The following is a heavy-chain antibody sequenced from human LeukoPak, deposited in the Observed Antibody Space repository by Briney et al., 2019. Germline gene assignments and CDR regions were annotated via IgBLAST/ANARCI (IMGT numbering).Heavy chain of an antibody. V-gene: IGHV3-15*01. CDR3: TTDHAMVRGVNDAFDI. CDR1: GFTFSNAW. Sequence: GGSLRLSCAASGFTFSNAWMSWVRQAPGKGLEWVGRIKSKTDGGTTDYAAPVKGRFTISRDDSKNTLYLQMNSLKTEDTAVYYCTTDHAMVRGVNDAFDIWGQGTMVTVSS. D-gene: IGHD3-10*01. J-gene: IGHJ3*02. CDR2: IKSKTDGGTT.